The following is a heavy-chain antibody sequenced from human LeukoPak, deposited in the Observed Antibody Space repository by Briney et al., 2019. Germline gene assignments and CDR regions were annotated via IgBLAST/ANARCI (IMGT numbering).Heavy chain of an antibody. V-gene: IGHV3-21*01. D-gene: IGHD6-19*01. J-gene: IGHJ4*02. CDR3: ARDPYSSGWLTRGY. Sequence: PGGSLRLSWAASGFTFSSYSMNWARQAPGKGREWVASISSSSSYIYYADSVKGRFTISRDNAKNSLYLPMNSLRAEDTAVYYCARDPYSSGWLTRGYWGQGTLVTVSS. CDR2: ISSSSSYI. CDR1: GFTFSSYS.